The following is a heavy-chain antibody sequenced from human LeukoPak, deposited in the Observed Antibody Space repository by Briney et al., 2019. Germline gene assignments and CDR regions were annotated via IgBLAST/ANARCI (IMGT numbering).Heavy chain of an antibody. CDR2: ISGSGGST. V-gene: IGHV3-23*01. Sequence: PGGSLRLSCAASGFTFSSYAMSWVRQAPGKGLEWVSAISGSGGSTYYADSVKGRFTISRDNSKNTLYLQMNSLRAEDTAVYYCAEQQLIHRHFDYWGQGTLVTVSS. D-gene: IGHD6-13*01. CDR3: AEQQLIHRHFDY. CDR1: GFTFSSYA. J-gene: IGHJ4*02.